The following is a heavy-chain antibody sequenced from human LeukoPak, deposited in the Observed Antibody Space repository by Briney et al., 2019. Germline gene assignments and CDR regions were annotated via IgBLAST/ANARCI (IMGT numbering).Heavy chain of an antibody. J-gene: IGHJ4*02. CDR3: ARDKIVGATNFDY. CDR2: IKQDGSEK. Sequence: GGSLRLSCAASGFTFSSYWMSWVRQAPGKGLEWVANIKQDGSEKYYVDSVKGRFTISRDNAKNSLYLQMNSLRAEDTAVYYCARDKIVGATNFDYWGQGTLVTVSS. D-gene: IGHD1-26*01. V-gene: IGHV3-7*01. CDR1: GFTFSSYW.